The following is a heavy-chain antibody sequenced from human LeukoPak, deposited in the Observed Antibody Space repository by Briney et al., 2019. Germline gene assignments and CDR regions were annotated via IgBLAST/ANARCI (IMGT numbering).Heavy chain of an antibody. J-gene: IGHJ4*02. CDR3: ARDKIVGATNFDY. CDR2: IKQDGSEK. Sequence: GGSLRLSCAASGFTFSSYWMSWVRQAPGKGLEWVANIKQDGSEKYYVDSVKGRFTISRDNAKNSLYLQMNSLRAEDTAVYYCARDKIVGATNFDYWGQGTLVTVSS. D-gene: IGHD1-26*01. V-gene: IGHV3-7*01. CDR1: GFTFSSYW.